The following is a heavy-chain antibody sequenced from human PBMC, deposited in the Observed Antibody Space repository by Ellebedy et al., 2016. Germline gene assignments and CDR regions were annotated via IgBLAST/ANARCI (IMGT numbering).Heavy chain of an antibody. D-gene: IGHD6-19*01. CDR3: AEHSGWTFDP. CDR2: MNPDGSLK. CDR1: GFTFSNYW. Sequence: GGSLRLSCAASGFTFSNYWMSWVRQAPGKGLEWVANMNPDGSLKYYMDSLKGRFTISSDNAKNSLYLQMDNLRAEDTAIYYCAEHSGWTFDPWGQGTLVTVSS. J-gene: IGHJ5*02. V-gene: IGHV3-7*01.